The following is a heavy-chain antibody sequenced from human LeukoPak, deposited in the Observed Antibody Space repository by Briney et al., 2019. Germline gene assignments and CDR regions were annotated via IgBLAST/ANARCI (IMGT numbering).Heavy chain of an antibody. CDR1: GFTFSDYY. Sequence: PGGSLRLSCAASGFTFSDYYMSWIRQAPGKGLEWVSYISSSSSYTNSADSVKGRFTIYRDNAKNSLYLQMNSLRAEDTAIYYCARTQCPGASCYSDAFDIWGQATMVTVSS. D-gene: IGHD2-15*01. CDR3: ARTQCPGASCYSDAFDI. J-gene: IGHJ3*02. V-gene: IGHV3-11*03. CDR2: ISSSSSYT.